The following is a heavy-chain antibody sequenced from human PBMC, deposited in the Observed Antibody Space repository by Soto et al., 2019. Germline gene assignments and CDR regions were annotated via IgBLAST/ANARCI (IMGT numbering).Heavy chain of an antibody. CDR1: GFTFSSYA. J-gene: IGHJ4*02. V-gene: IGHV3-30-3*01. Sequence: QVQLVESGGGVVQPGRSLRLSCAASGFTFSSYAMHWVRQAPGKGLEWVAVISYDGSNKYYADSVKGRFTISRDNSKNTLYLQMNSLRAEDTAVYYCARVRSVSTVTTEFEYWGQGTLVTVSS. CDR2: ISYDGSNK. CDR3: ARVRSVSTVTTEFEY. D-gene: IGHD4-17*01.